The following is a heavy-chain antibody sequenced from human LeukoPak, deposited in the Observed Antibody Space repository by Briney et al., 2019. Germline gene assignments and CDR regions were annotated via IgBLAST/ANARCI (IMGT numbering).Heavy chain of an antibody. J-gene: IGHJ4*02. CDR2: ISAYNGNT. CDR3: ARSDYYDSSGYYLSFGY. V-gene: IGHV1-18*01. D-gene: IGHD3-22*01. CDR1: GYTFTSYG. Sequence: GASVKVSCKASGYTFTSYGISWVRQAPGQGLEWMGWISAYNGNTNYAQKLQGRVTMTTDTSTSTAYMELRSLRSDDTAVYYCARSDYYDSSGYYLSFGYWGQGTLVTVSS.